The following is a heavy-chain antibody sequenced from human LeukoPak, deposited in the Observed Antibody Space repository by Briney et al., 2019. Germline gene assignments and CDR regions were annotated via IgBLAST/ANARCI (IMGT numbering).Heavy chain of an antibody. CDR1: GFTLSSDS. V-gene: IGHV3-21*01. D-gene: IGHD3-10*01. CDR3: ARDTSGSYPITYFDS. Sequence: PGGSLRLSCVASGFTLSSDSMSWVRQAPGKGMEWVSYIDSTSGYIYYADSVKGRFTISRDNAKNSLYLQMNSLSAEDTAVYYCARDTSGSYPITYFDSWGQGALVTVSS. J-gene: IGHJ4*02. CDR2: IDSTSGYI.